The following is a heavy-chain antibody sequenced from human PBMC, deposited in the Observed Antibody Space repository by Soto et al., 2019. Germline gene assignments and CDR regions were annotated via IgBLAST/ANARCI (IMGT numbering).Heavy chain of an antibody. CDR2: ITPRDGTT. CDR3: ARGGVTLDY. CDR1: GYTFISYS. Sequence: ASVKVSCKASGYTFISYSMYWVRQAPGQGLEWMGIITPRDGTTIYAQNFQGRVTMTRDTSTSTVYMELSSLRSEDTAVYYCARGGVTLDYWGQGSLVTVSS. V-gene: IGHV1-46*01. D-gene: IGHD2-21*02. J-gene: IGHJ4*02.